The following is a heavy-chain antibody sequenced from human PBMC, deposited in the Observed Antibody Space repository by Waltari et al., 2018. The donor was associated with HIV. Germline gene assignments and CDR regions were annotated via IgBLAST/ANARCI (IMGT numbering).Heavy chain of an antibody. CDR1: GFTVSSNW. J-gene: IGHJ6*02. D-gene: IGHD2-15*01. CDR3: ARGVGYGMDV. CDR2: INKNGSNT. Sequence: EVQLVESGGGLVQPGGSLRLSCEASGFTVSSNWMHWFRQAPGKGLVCVPCINKNGSNTTYADSVKVRLTISRDNAKNTLYLQMNSLRAEDTAVYYCARGVGYGMDVWGQGTTVTVSS. V-gene: IGHV3-74*03.